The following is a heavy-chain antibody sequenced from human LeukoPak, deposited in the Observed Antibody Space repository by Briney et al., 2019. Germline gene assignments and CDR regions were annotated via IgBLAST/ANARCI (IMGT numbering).Heavy chain of an antibody. V-gene: IGHV4-39*07. D-gene: IGHD6-19*01. J-gene: IGHJ4*02. CDR1: GGSISSSSYY. CDR3: AGIAVAGTYY. Sequence: SETLSPTCTVSGGSISSSSYYWGWIRQPPGKGLEWIGSIYYSGSTYYNPSLKSRVTISVDTSKNQFSLKLSSVTAADTAVYYCAGIAVAGTYYWGQGTLVTVSS. CDR2: IYYSGST.